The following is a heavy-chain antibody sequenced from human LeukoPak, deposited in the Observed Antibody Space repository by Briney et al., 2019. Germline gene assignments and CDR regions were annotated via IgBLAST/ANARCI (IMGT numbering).Heavy chain of an antibody. CDR3: AKGAAAGRRYYYYGMDV. V-gene: IGHV3-23*01. CDR1: GFTFSSYA. D-gene: IGHD6-13*01. J-gene: IGHJ6*02. CDR2: ISGSGGST. Sequence: PGGSLRLSCAASGFTFSSYAMSWVRQAPGKGLEWVSAISGSGGSTCYADSVKGRFTISRDNSKNTLYLQMNSLRAEDTAVYYCAKGAAAGRRYYYYGMDVWGQGTTVTVSS.